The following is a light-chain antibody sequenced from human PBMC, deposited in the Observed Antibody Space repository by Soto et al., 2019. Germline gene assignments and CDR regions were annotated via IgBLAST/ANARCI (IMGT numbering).Light chain of an antibody. CDR2: GNN. Sequence: QSLLTQPPSVSAAPGQKVTISCSGSSSNIGNNYVSWYQQLPGTAPKLLIYGNNERPSGIPDRFSGSKSGTSATLGIAGLLTGDEADYFCGTWDSSLSTGLFGGGTKLTVL. CDR3: GTWDSSLSTGL. V-gene: IGLV1-51*01. CDR1: SSNIGNNY. J-gene: IGLJ2*01.